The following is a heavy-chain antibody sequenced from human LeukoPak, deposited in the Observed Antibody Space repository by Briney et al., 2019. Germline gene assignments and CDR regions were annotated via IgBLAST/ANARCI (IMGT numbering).Heavy chain of an antibody. CDR3: ARDLSAAGSS. CDR2: ISSSSYI. CDR1: GFTFDDYA. Sequence: SGGSLRLSCAASGFTFDDYAMHWVRQAPGKGLEWVSSISSSSYIYYADSVKGRFTISRDNAKNSLYLQMNSLRAEDTAVYYCARDLSAAGSSWGQGTLVTVSS. J-gene: IGHJ4*02. V-gene: IGHV3-69-1*01. D-gene: IGHD6-13*01.